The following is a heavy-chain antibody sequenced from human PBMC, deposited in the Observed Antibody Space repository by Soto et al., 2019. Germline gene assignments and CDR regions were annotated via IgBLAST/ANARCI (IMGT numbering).Heavy chain of an antibody. Sequence: SETLSLTCAVSGGSISSSNWWSWVRQPPGKGLEWIGEIYHSGSTNYNPSLKSRVTMSVDKSKNQFSLKLSSVTAADTAVYYCARTRHYDVLTGYQNWLDPWGQGTVVT. D-gene: IGHD3-9*01. V-gene: IGHV4-4*02. CDR2: IYHSGST. J-gene: IGHJ5*02. CDR3: ARTRHYDVLTGYQNWLDP. CDR1: GGSISSSNW.